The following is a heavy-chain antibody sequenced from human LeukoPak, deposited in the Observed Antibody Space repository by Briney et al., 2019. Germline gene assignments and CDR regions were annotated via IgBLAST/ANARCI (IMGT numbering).Heavy chain of an antibody. J-gene: IGHJ2*01. CDR1: GFTVSSNY. CDR2: IYTGDST. CDR3: AREKYYYGSGFDL. V-gene: IGHV3-53*01. Sequence: GGSLRLSCAASGFTVSSNYMSWVRQAPGKGLEWVSVIYTGDSTYYSDSVKGRFIISRDISKNTVYLQMNSLGAEDTAVYYCAREKYYYGSGFDLWGRGTLVTVSS. D-gene: IGHD3-10*01.